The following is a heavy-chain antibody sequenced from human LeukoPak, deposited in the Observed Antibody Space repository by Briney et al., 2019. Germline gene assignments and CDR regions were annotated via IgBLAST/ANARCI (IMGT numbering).Heavy chain of an antibody. D-gene: IGHD3/OR15-3a*01. V-gene: IGHV4-4*02. Sequence: SGTLSLTCAVSGGSISSSNWWSWVRQPPGKGLEWIGEIYHSGSTNYNPSLKSRVTVSVDKSKNQFSLKLSSVTAADTAVYYCARVSWATILDLFDHWGQGTLVTVSS. CDR2: IYHSGST. J-gene: IGHJ4*02. CDR3: ARVSWATILDLFDH. CDR1: GGSISSSNW.